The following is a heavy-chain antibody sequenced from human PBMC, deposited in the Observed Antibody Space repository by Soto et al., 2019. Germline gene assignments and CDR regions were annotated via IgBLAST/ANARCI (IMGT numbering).Heavy chain of an antibody. CDR1: GFTFSSYA. Sequence: GGSLRLSCAASGFTFSSYAMSWVRQAPGKGLEWVSAISGSGGSTYYADSVKGRFTISRDNSKNTLYLQMNSLRAEDTAVYYCAKDLYYYDSSGLSDYWGQGTLVTVSS. CDR2: ISGSGGST. CDR3: AKDLYYYDSSGLSDY. D-gene: IGHD3-22*01. J-gene: IGHJ4*02. V-gene: IGHV3-23*01.